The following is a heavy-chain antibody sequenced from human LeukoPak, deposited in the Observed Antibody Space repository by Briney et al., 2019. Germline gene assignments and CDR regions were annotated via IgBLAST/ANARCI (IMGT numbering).Heavy chain of an antibody. CDR1: GINVSSNY. CDR3: VTSTGQQFIPYDY. J-gene: IGHJ4*02. V-gene: IGHV3-66*02. D-gene: IGHD6-13*01. CDR2: IYGGDAA. Sequence: PGGSLRLSCAASGINVSSNYMTWIRQAPGKGLEWVSLIYGGDAAYYAESVRGRFMIFRDNLKNTLFLQMNSLRVEDTAVYYCVTSTGQQFIPYDYWGQGTHVTVSS.